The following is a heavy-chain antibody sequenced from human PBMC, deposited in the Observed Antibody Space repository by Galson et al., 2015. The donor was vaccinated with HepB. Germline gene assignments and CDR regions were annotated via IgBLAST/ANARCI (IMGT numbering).Heavy chain of an antibody. CDR2: ISGSGGST. Sequence: SLRLSCAASGFTFSSYAMSWVRQAPGKGLEWVSAISGSGGSTYYADSVKGRFTISRDNSKNTLYLQMNSLRAEDTAVYYCARTLGYCSSTSCYGFGYYYYMDVWGKGTTVTVSS. CDR3: ARTLGYCSSTSCYGFGYYYYMDV. V-gene: IGHV3-23*01. J-gene: IGHJ6*03. D-gene: IGHD2-2*01. CDR1: GFTFSSYA.